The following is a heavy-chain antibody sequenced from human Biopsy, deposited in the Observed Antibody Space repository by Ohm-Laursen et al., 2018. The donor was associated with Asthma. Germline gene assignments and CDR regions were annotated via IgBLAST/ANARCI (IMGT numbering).Heavy chain of an antibody. CDR1: GASITTPNY. Sequence: SETLSLTCAVSGASITTPNYWAWIRQPPGRGLEWLGSIYYTGHSFYRSSLRRRPTLSVDTSRTYFSLKLLSVTAADRGVYYCARHWSGNGWEDVHNWFDPWGPGIGVTVSS. CDR3: ARHWSGNGWEDVHNWFDP. D-gene: IGHD1-26*01. J-gene: IGHJ5*02. CDR2: IYYTGHS. V-gene: IGHV4-39*01.